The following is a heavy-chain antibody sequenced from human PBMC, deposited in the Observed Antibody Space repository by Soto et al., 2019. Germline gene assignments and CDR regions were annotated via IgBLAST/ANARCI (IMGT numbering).Heavy chain of an antibody. Sequence: QVQLVQSGAEVKKPGSSVKVSCKASGGTFSNYAINWLRQAPGQGLEWMGGIIPLFGTANYAQKFQGRVTITADESTSTAYLDLSSLRSEDTAVYYCARPVEMATISRSYLFYWGQGTLVTVSS. J-gene: IGHJ4*02. CDR2: IIPLFGTA. CDR3: ARPVEMATISRSYLFY. V-gene: IGHV1-69*01. D-gene: IGHD5-12*01. CDR1: GGTFSNYA.